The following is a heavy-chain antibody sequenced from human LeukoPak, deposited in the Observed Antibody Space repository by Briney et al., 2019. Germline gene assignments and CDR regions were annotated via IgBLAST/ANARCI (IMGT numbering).Heavy chain of an antibody. Sequence: PGGSLRLSCAASGFTFSSYAMSWVRQAPGKGLEWVSAISGSGGSTYYADSVKGRFTISRDNAKNSLYLQMNSLRAEDTAVYYCARGLRQGGSYYMAHYYYYMDVWGKGTTVTVSS. J-gene: IGHJ6*03. V-gene: IGHV3-23*01. CDR1: GFTFSSYA. D-gene: IGHD1-26*01. CDR2: ISGSGGST. CDR3: ARGLRQGGSYYMAHYYYYMDV.